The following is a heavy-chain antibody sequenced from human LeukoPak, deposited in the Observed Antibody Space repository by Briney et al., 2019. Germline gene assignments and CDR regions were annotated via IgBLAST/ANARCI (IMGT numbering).Heavy chain of an antibody. J-gene: IGHJ4*02. V-gene: IGHV1-2*02. CDR2: IDPNSGGT. CDR1: GYTFTGYY. D-gene: IGHD2-2*01. CDR3: AREGRSSTSLDY. Sequence: ASVKVSCKASGYTFTGYYVHWVRQAPGQGLEWMGWIDPNSGGTNYAQKLQGRVTMTRDTSISTAYMDLSRLTSDDTAVYYCAREGRSSTSLDYWGQGTLVTVSS.